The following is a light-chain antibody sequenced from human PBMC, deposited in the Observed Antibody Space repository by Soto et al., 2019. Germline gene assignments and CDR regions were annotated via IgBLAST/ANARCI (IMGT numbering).Light chain of an antibody. V-gene: IGKV3-11*01. CDR1: QSVSSSY. CDR3: QQRSNWQT. J-gene: IGKJ1*01. CDR2: DAS. Sequence: IVMTQSPATLSMSPGERATPSCRASQSVSSSYLAWYQQKPGQAPRLLIYDASNRATGIPARFSGSGSGTDFTLTISSLEPEDFAVYYCQQRSNWQTFGQGTKVDIK.